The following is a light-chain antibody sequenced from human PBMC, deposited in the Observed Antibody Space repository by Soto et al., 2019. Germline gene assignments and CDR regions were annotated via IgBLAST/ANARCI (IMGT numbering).Light chain of an antibody. CDR3: QQYNIWPPYT. V-gene: IGKV3-15*01. Sequence: EIVMTQSPATLSVSPWERATLSCRASQSVTTNLAWYQQKPGQAPRLLIYGASTRATGIPARFSGSGSGTEFTLTISSLQSEDFAVYYCQQYNIWPPYTFGQGTKVEIK. CDR2: GAS. CDR1: QSVTTN. J-gene: IGKJ2*01.